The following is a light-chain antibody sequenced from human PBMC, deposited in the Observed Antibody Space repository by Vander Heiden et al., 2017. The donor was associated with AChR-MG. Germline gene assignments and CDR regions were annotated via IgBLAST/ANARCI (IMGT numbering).Light chain of an antibody. J-gene: IGLJ1*01. Sequence: SSELTQPPSVSVAPGQTASITCSGHKLGDNYTSWYQQQPGQSPVLVIYQDNKRPLGIPERFSGSNSGNTATLTISGTQAMDEADYYCQAWDSRIVVFGTGTKVTVL. CDR2: QDN. V-gene: IGLV3-1*01. CDR3: QAWDSRIVV. CDR1: KLGDNY.